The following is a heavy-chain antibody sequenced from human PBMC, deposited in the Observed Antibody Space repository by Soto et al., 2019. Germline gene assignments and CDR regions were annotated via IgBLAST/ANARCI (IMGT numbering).Heavy chain of an antibody. CDR3: AREVVAATPRMGYYYYGMDV. V-gene: IGHV4-59*01. D-gene: IGHD2-15*01. CDR1: GGSISSYY. Sequence: PSETLSLTCTVSGGSISSYYWSWIRQPPGKGLEWIGYIYYSGSTNYNPSLKSRVTISVDTSKNQFSLKLSSVTAADTAVYYCAREVVAATPRMGYYYYGMDVWGQGTTVT. J-gene: IGHJ6*02. CDR2: IYYSGST.